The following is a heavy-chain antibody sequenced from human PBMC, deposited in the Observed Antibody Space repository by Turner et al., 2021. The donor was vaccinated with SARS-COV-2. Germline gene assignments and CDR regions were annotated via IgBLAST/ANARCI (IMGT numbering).Heavy chain of an antibody. CDR2: IIPIFGTA. CDR1: GGTFNSYA. Sequence: QVQLVQSGSEVKKPGSSVKVSCKASGGTFNSYAITWVRQAPGQGLEWMGGIIPIFGTANYAQKFQGRVTITADKSTSTAYMELSSLTSEDTAVYYCARDRDYDSSGYWEQSWGQGTLVTVSS. V-gene: IGHV1-69*06. J-gene: IGHJ4*02. CDR3: ARDRDYDSSGYWEQS. D-gene: IGHD3-22*01.